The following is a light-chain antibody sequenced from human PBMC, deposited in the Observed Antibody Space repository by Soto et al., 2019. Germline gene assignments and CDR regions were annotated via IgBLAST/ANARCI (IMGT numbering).Light chain of an antibody. CDR3: QQYFNWPLTWT. CDR2: GAS. CDR1: QSIRTN. J-gene: IGKJ3*01. Sequence: EIVLTQSPATLSVSAGGTVTLSCRASQSIRTNVAWYQQIPGQAPRLLVYGASTRATGVPARFSGSGSGIEFNLTIHRLQSEDSSFYYCQQYFNWPLTWTFGPGTKVQIK. V-gene: IGKV3-15*01.